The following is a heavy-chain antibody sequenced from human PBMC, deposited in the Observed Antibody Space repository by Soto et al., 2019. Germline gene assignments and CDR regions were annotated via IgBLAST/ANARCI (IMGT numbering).Heavy chain of an antibody. CDR3: ARDPDLWGTYYYGMDV. CDR2: TYYRSKWYN. V-gene: IGHV6-1*01. J-gene: IGHJ6*02. D-gene: IGHD3-16*01. Sequence: SQTLSLTCAISGDSVSRNIAAWNWIRQSPSRGLEWLGRTYYRSKWYNDYAVSVKSQITINPDTSKNQFSLQLNSVTPEDTAVYYCARDPDLWGTYYYGMDVWGQGTTVTVSS. CDR1: GDSVSRNIAA.